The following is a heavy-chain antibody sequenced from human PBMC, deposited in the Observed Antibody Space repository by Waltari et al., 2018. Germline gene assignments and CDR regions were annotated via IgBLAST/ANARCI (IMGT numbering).Heavy chain of an antibody. V-gene: IGHV4-59*01. D-gene: IGHD6-6*01. CDR3: ARASERGRGAARLFDY. CDR1: GGSISSYY. Sequence: QVQLQESGPGLVKPSETLSLTCTVSGGSISSYYWSWIRQPPGKGLEWIGYIYYSGSTTYNPALKSRVTLSVDTSKNQFSLKLSSVTAADTAVYYCARASERGRGAARLFDYWGQGTLVTVSS. CDR2: IYYSGST. J-gene: IGHJ4*02.